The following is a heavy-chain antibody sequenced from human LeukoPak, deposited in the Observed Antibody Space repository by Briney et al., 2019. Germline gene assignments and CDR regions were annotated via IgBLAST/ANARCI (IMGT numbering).Heavy chain of an antibody. V-gene: IGHV3-23*01. CDR3: AKGEGATTYYYYGMDV. CDR1: GFTFSSYA. J-gene: IGHJ6*02. CDR2: ISGSGGRT. Sequence: GGSLRLSCAASGFTFSSYAMSWVRQAPGKGLEWVSAISGSGGRTYYADSVKGRFTISRDNSKNTLYLQMNSLRAEDTAVYYCAKGEGATTYYYYGMDVWGQGTTVTVSS. D-gene: IGHD1-26*01.